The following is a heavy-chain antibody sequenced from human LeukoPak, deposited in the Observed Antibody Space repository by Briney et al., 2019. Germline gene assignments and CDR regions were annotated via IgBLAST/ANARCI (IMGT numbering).Heavy chain of an antibody. CDR3: ARDRRYSYGCGNYGMNV. V-gene: IGHV4-34*01. CDR2: INHSGST. Sequence: SETLSLTCAVYGGSFSGYYWSWIRQPPGEGLEWIGEINHSGSTNYNPSLKSRVTISVDTSKNQFSLKLSSVTAADTAVYYCARDRRYSYGCGNYGMNVWAKGPRSPSP. D-gene: IGHD5-18*01. CDR1: GGSFSGYY. J-gene: IGHJ6*02.